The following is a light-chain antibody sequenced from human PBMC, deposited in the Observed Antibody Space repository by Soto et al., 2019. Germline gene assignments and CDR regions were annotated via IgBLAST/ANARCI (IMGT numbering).Light chain of an antibody. CDR1: QSVSSN. V-gene: IGKV3-15*01. J-gene: IGKJ5*01. CDR3: QKYNNWLIT. Sequence: EIVMTQSPATLSVSPGERATLSCRASQSVSSNLAWYQQKPGQAPRLLIYGASTRATGIPARFSGSGSGTEFTLTLSSLQSEDFAVYYCQKYNNWLITFGQGTRLEIK. CDR2: GAS.